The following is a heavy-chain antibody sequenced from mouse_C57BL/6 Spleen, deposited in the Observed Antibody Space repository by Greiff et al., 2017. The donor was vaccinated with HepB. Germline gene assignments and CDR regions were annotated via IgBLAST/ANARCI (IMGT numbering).Heavy chain of an antibody. CDR1: GYAFSSYW. J-gene: IGHJ3*01. CDR3: ARSGGGNYVAY. D-gene: IGHD2-1*01. V-gene: IGHV1-80*01. Sequence: QVHVKQSGAELVKPGASVKISCKASGYAFSSYWMNWVKQRPGKGLEWIGQIYPGDGDTNYNGKFKGKATLTADKSSSTAYMQLSSLTSEDSAVYFCARSGGGNYVAYWGQGTLVTVSA. CDR2: IYPGDGDT.